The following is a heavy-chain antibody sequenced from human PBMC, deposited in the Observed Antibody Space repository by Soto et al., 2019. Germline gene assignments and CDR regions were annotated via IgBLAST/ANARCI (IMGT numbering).Heavy chain of an antibody. D-gene: IGHD5-18*01. Sequence: QVQLVQSGAEVKKPGASVKVSCKASGGTFSSYAISWVRQAPGQGLEWMGGIIPIFGTANYAQKFQGRVTITADKSTSTAYMELSSLRSEDTAVYYCARFSDAPYSYGTEAFDIWGQGTMVTVSS. CDR2: IIPIFGTA. J-gene: IGHJ3*02. CDR1: GGTFSSYA. CDR3: ARFSDAPYSYGTEAFDI. V-gene: IGHV1-69*06.